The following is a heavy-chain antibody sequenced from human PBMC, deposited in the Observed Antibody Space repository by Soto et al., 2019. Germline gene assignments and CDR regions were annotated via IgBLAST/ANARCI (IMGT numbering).Heavy chain of an antibody. V-gene: IGHV1-8*01. CDR1: GYTFTSYD. D-gene: IGHD6-13*01. CDR2: MNPNSGNT. J-gene: IGHJ6*02. Sequence: QVQLVQSGAEVKKPGASVKVSCKASGYTFTSYDINWVRQATGQGLEWMGWMNPNSGNTGYAQKFKGRVTMNRNTSISTAYMELSSLRSEDTAVYYCARRGYSSSWYYYYYYGMAVWGQGTTVTVSS. CDR3: ARRGYSSSWYYYYYYGMAV.